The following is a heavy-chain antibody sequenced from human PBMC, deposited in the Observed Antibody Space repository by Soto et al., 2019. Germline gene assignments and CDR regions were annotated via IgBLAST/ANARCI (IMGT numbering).Heavy chain of an antibody. Sequence: QVQLVQSGAEVKKPGASVKVSCKASGYTFTSYGISWVRQAPGQGLEWMGWISAYNGNTNYAQKLQGRVTMTTDTSTSTGYMELRSLRSDDTAVYYCARGSYDILTGYYYYYGMDVWGQGTTVTVSS. CDR2: ISAYNGNT. V-gene: IGHV1-18*01. J-gene: IGHJ6*02. D-gene: IGHD3-9*01. CDR3: ARGSYDILTGYYYYYGMDV. CDR1: GYTFTSYG.